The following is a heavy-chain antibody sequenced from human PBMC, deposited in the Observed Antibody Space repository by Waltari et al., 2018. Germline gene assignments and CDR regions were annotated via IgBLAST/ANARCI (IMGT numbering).Heavy chain of an antibody. Sequence: QVQLHQWGAGLLRPSETLSLTCAVYGASFSDYHWNWIRQPPGKGLEWIGEVNHSGSTNYNPSLKSRVTMSVDTAKNQFSLKLRSVTAADTAVYYCARVTYYDSSSYYVGIPLFDYWGQGTLLTVSS. CDR3: ARVTYYDSSSYYVGIPLFDY. CDR1: GASFSDYH. J-gene: IGHJ4*02. CDR2: VNHSGST. D-gene: IGHD3-22*01. V-gene: IGHV4-34*01.